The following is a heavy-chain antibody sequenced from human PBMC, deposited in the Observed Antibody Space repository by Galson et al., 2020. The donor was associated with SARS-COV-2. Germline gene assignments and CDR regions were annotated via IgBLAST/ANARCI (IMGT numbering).Heavy chain of an antibody. CDR3: ARGTTVAGTANFDY. CDR2: INSSDGST. V-gene: IGHV1-46*01. D-gene: IGHD6-19*01. CDR1: GYTFTSYY. Sequence: GESLKISCEASGYTFTSYYIHWVRQAPGQGLEWMGIINSSDGSTAYAQKFQGRVTMTRDTSTSTVYMELSSLRSEDTAVYYCARGTTVAGTANFDYWGQGTLVPVSS. J-gene: IGHJ4*02.